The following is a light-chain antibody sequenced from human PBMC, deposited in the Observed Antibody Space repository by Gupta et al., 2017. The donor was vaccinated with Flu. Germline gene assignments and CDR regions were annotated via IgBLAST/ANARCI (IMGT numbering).Light chain of an antibody. V-gene: IGKV4-1*01. CDR2: WAS. J-gene: IGKJ5*01. Sequence: DIVMTQSPDSLAVSLGERATINCQSSQSIFYSSNNKNYLSWYQQKAGQPPKLLISWASGRESGVPDRFSGSGSGAEFTLTISSLQAEDVAVYYCQQYYSDPITFGPGTRLEIK. CDR1: QSIFYSSNNKNY. CDR3: QQYYSDPIT.